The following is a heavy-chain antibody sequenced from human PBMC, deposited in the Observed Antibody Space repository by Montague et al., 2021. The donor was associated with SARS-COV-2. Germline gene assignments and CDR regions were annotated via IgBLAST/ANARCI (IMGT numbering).Heavy chain of an antibody. D-gene: IGHD3-22*01. CDR3: AREVRYYYDSSGPGAFDI. CDR2: IYYSGST. J-gene: IGHJ3*02. Sequence: SETLSLTCIVSGGSISSYYWSWIRQPPGKGLEWIGYIYYSGSTNYNPSLKSRVTISVDTSKNQFSLKLSSVTAADTAVYYCAREVRYYYDSSGPGAFDIWGQGTMVTVSS. V-gene: IGHV4-59*01. CDR1: GGSISSYY.